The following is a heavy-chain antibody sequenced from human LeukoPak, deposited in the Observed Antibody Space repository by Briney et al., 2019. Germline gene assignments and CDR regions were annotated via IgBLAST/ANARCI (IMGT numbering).Heavy chain of an antibody. CDR3: ARVLSSAGEDWGRFDY. V-gene: IGHV4-31*03. CDR2: IYFSGST. Sequence: SETLSLTCTVSGGSISSGGYYWSWIRQHPGKGLQLIGYIYFSGSTYYNPSLKRRVSISVDTSKNQFSLNLSSVTAADTAVYYCARVLSSAGEDWGRFDYWGQGTLVTVSS. CDR1: GGSISSGGYY. D-gene: IGHD6-13*01. J-gene: IGHJ4*02.